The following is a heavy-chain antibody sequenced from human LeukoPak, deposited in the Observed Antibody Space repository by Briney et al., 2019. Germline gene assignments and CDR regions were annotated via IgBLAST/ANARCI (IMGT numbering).Heavy chain of an antibody. CDR3: ARMLTTPDY. Sequence: PSETLSLTCSVSGDSIKSNYYWGWIRQPPGRGLEWIGSMYYTGKTYSNPSLKTRVTISVDTSKNQVSLRLRSVTAADTAVYYCARMLTTPDYWGQGILVTVSS. V-gene: IGHV4-39*07. CDR1: GDSIKSNYY. J-gene: IGHJ4*02. D-gene: IGHD4-17*01. CDR2: MYYTGKT.